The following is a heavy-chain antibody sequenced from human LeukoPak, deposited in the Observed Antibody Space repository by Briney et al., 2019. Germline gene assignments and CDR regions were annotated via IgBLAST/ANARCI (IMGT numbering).Heavy chain of an antibody. V-gene: IGHV6-1*01. CDR2: TYYRSKWYN. Sequence: SQTLSLTCAISGDSVSSNSATWNWIRQSPSRGLEWLGRTYYRSKWYNDYAASVKSRITIKPDTSKNQFSLQLNSVTPEDTAVYYCARGDYVWGSSHNFDYWGQGTLVTVSS. J-gene: IGHJ4*02. D-gene: IGHD3-16*01. CDR1: GDSVSSNSAT. CDR3: ARGDYVWGSSHNFDY.